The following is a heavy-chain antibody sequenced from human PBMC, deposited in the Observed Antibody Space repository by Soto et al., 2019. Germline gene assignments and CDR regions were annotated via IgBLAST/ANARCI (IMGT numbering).Heavy chain of an antibody. CDR2: ISSSSSYI. CDR3: ARDVGYCSSTSCYTGVYYYGMDV. J-gene: IGHJ6*02. Sequence: AGGSLRLSCAASGFTFSSYSMNWVRQAPGKGLEWVSSISSSSSYIYHADSVKGRFTISRDNAKNSLYLQMNSLRAEDTAVYYCARDVGYCSSTSCYTGVYYYGMDVWGQWTTVTVSS. D-gene: IGHD2-2*02. CDR1: GFTFSSYS. V-gene: IGHV3-21*01.